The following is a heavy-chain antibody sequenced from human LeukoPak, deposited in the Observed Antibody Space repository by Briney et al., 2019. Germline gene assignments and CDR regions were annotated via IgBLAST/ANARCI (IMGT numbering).Heavy chain of an antibody. J-gene: IGHJ6*02. CDR1: GFTLSNYD. V-gene: IGHV3-30-3*01. CDR3: ARDVSRGYLRPLDV. Sequence: PGRSLRLSCAASGFTLSNYDIYWVRQAPGKGLEWVALISYDGNNKYYADSVKGRFTISRDNPKNTLYLQMNSLKPEDTGVYYCARDVSRGYLRPLDVWGQGTTVTVSS. D-gene: IGHD5-18*01. CDR2: ISYDGNNK.